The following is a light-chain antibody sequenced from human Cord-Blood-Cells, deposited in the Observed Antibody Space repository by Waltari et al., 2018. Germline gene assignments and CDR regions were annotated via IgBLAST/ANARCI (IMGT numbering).Light chain of an antibody. V-gene: IGKV3-15*01. CDR1: QSVSSN. J-gene: IGKJ1*01. CDR3: QQYNNWPPWT. CDR2: GAS. Sequence: EIVMTQSPATLSVSPGERATLSCRASQSVSSNLAWYQQKPGQAPRLHIYGASTRATGIPARFSGSGSGTGFTLTISSLQSEDFAVYYCQQYNNWPPWTFGHGTKVEIK.